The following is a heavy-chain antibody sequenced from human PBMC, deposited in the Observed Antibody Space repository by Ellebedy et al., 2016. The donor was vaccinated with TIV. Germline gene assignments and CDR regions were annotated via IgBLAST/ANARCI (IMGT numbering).Heavy chain of an antibody. CDR2: IIPIFGTA. V-gene: IGHV1-69*13. CDR1: GGTFSSYA. Sequence: SSVKVSCXASGGTFSSYAISWVRQAPGQGLEWMGGIIPIFGTANYAQKFQGRVTITADESTSTAYMELSSLRSDDTAVYYCARYSVLLWFGLDNNWFDPWGQGTLVTVSS. CDR3: ARYSVLLWFGLDNNWFDP. J-gene: IGHJ5*02. D-gene: IGHD3-10*01.